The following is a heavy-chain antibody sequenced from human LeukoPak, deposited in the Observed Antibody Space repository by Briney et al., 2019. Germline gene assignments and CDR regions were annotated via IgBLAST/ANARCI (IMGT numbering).Heavy chain of an antibody. J-gene: IGHJ4*02. CDR3: ARDSPHYYDTRREVDY. CDR2: ISSSSSTI. V-gene: IGHV3-48*04. Sequence: PGGSLRLSCAASGFTFSSYSMNWVRQAPGKGLEWVSYISSSSSTIYYADSVKGRFTISRDNAKNSLYLQMNSLRAEDTAVYYCARDSPHYYDTRREVDYWGQGTLVTVSS. D-gene: IGHD3-22*01. CDR1: GFTFSSYS.